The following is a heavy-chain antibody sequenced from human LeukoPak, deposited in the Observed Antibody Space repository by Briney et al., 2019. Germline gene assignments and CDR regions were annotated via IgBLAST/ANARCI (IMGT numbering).Heavy chain of an antibody. D-gene: IGHD3-10*01. CDR1: GYTFTSYG. CDR3: ARDSSKWFGELLSHYFDY. Sequence: GASVKVSFKASGYTFTSYGISWVRQAPGQGLGWMGWISAYNGNTNYAQKLQGRVTMTTDTSTSTAYMELRSLRSDDTAVYYCARDSSKWFGELLSHYFDYWGQGTLVTVSS. V-gene: IGHV1-18*01. J-gene: IGHJ4*02. CDR2: ISAYNGNT.